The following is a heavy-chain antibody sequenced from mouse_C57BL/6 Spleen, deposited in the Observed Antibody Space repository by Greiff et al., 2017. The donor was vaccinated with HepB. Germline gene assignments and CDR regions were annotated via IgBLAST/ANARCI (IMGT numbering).Heavy chain of an antibody. J-gene: IGHJ4*01. V-gene: IGHV1-5*01. Sequence: DVKLQESGTVLARPGASVKMSCKTSGYTFTSYWMHWVKQRPGQGLEWIGAIYPGNSDTSYNQKFKGKAKLTAVTSASTAYMELSSLTNEDSAVYYCTGWLPYYYAMDYWGQGTSVTVSS. CDR3: TGWLPYYYAMDY. CDR2: IYPGNSDT. D-gene: IGHD2-3*01. CDR1: GYTFTSYW.